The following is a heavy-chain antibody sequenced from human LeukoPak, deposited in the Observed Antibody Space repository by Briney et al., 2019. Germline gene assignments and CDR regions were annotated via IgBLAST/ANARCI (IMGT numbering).Heavy chain of an antibody. Sequence: SETLSLTCAVYGGSFSGYYWSWIRQPPGKGLEWIGEINHSGSTNYNPSLKSRVTISVDTSKNQFSLKLSSVTAADTAVYYCARDVYRSVWFGPWGQGTLVTVSS. V-gene: IGHV4-34*01. CDR2: INHSGST. CDR3: ARDVYRSVWFGP. J-gene: IGHJ5*02. CDR1: GGSFSGYY. D-gene: IGHD2-2*02.